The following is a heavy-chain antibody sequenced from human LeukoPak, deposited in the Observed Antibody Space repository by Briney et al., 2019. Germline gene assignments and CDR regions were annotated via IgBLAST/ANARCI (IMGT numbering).Heavy chain of an antibody. CDR3: ARASPSALTDYGMDV. CDR1: GGTFSSYA. D-gene: IGHD4/OR15-4a*01. Sequence: ASVTVSCKASGGTFSSYAVSWVRQAAGQGLEWMGGIIPIFGTANYAQKFQGRVTITADECTSTAYMELSSLRSEDTAVYYCARASPSALTDYGMDVWGKGTTVTVSS. CDR2: IIPIFGTA. V-gene: IGHV1-69*13. J-gene: IGHJ6*04.